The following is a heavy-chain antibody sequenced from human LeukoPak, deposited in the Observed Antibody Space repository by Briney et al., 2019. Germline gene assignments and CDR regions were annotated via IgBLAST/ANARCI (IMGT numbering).Heavy chain of an antibody. CDR3: VRGQEVVYTPTFDY. J-gene: IGHJ4*02. CDR1: GTTVSSNY. Sequence: QPEGSLRLSCAASGTTVSSNYMNWVRQAPGKGLEWVSVIYSGGTTSYADSVTGRFTISRDNSKNSLYLQMSNLRPEDTAVYYCVRGQEVVYTPTFDYWGQGVLVTVSS. D-gene: IGHD2-8*02. V-gene: IGHV3-66*01. CDR2: IYSGGTT.